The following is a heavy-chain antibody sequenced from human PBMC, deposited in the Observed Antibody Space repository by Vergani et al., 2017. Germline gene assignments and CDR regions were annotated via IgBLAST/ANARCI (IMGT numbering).Heavy chain of an antibody. CDR2: IIPIFGTA. CDR3: AGEEVVPAAMLPSGDYYYYGMDV. J-gene: IGHJ6*02. CDR1: GGTFSSYA. V-gene: IGHV1-69*01. Sequence: QVQLVQSGAEVKKPGSSVKVSCKASGGTFSSYAISWVRQAPGQGLEWMGGIIPIFGTANYAQKFPGRVTITADESTGTAYMELSSLGSEDTAVYYCAGEEVVPAAMLPSGDYYYYGMDVWGHGP. D-gene: IGHD2-2*01.